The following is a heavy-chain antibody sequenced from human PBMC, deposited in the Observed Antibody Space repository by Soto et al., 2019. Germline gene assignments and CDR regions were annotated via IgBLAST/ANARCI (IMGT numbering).Heavy chain of an antibody. V-gene: IGHV1-2*02. D-gene: IGHD1-26*01. CDR1: GYTFTDYY. CDR3: VSEDSSGTYIVQNCFDS. Sequence: VQLVQSGAEVKKPGASVKVSCKVSGYTFTDYYLHWARQAPGQGLEGMGCINPNTGDTRFPQKFQGRVPLTRDTSISTGYMALNSLRSDDTALYYCVSEDSSGTYIVQNCFDSWGQGALVTVSS. CDR2: INPNTGDT. J-gene: IGHJ5*01.